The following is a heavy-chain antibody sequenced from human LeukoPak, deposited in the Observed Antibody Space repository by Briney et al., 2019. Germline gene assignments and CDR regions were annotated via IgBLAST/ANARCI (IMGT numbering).Heavy chain of an antibody. V-gene: IGHV4-38-2*02. CDR1: GYSISSGYY. Sequence: KPSETLSLTCTVSGYSISSGYYWGWIRQPPGKGLEWIGSIYHSGSTYYNPSLKSRVTISVDTSKNQFSLKLSSVTAADTAVYYCAGGYCSSTSCPPPADYWGQGTLVTVSS. D-gene: IGHD2-2*01. J-gene: IGHJ4*02. CDR2: IYHSGST. CDR3: AGGYCSSTSCPPPADY.